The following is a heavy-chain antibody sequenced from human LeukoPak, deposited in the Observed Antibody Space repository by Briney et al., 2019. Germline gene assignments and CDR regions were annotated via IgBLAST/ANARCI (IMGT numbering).Heavy chain of an antibody. Sequence: PGGSLRLSCAASGFTFSDYYMSWIRQAPGKGPEWVSYISSSGSTIYYADSVKGRFTISRDNAKNSLYLQMNSLRAEDTAVYYCARDVARVVVTAITLDYWGQGTLVTVSS. D-gene: IGHD2-21*02. V-gene: IGHV3-11*04. CDR1: GFTFSDYY. CDR2: ISSSGSTI. J-gene: IGHJ4*02. CDR3: ARDVARVVVTAITLDY.